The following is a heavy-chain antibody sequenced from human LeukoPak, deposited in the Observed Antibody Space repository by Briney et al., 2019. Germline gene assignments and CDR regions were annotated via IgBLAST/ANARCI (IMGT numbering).Heavy chain of an antibody. CDR3: ARDPGSSGWVMDWYFDY. Sequence: PSQTLSLTCTVSGGSISSGSYYWSWIRQPAGKGLEWVGRIYTSGITNYNPSLKSRVTISVDTSKNQFSLKLSSVTAADTAVYYCARDPGSSGWVMDWYFDYWGQGTLVTVSS. J-gene: IGHJ4*02. CDR1: GGSISSGSYY. CDR2: IYTSGIT. D-gene: IGHD6-19*01. V-gene: IGHV4-61*02.